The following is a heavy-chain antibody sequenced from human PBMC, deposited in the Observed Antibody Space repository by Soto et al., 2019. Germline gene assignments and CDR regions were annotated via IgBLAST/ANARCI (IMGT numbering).Heavy chain of an antibody. D-gene: IGHD2-15*01. CDR1: GYTFTSYG. CDR3: AREGPCLGYCSGGRCYSEPQDGRFDP. J-gene: IGHJ5*02. CDR2: ISAYNGNT. Sequence: ASVKVSCKASGYTFTSYGISWVRQAPGQGLEWMGWISAYNGNTNYAQKLQGRVTMTTDTSTSTAYMELRSLRSDDTAVYYCAREGPCLGYCSGGRCYSEPQDGRFDPSGQGTRVTVSS. V-gene: IGHV1-18*01.